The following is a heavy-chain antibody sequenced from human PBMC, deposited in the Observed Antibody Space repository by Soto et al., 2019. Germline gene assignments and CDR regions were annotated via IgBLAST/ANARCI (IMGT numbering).Heavy chain of an antibody. CDR3: ASNIAVAGPRYYYYGMDV. CDR1: GGSISSSSW. CDR2: IYHSGNT. J-gene: IGHJ6*02. D-gene: IGHD6-19*01. V-gene: IGHV4-4*02. Sequence: SETLSLTCAVFGGSISSSSWWRWVRQPPGKGLEWIGEIYHSGNTNYNPSLKSRVTISVDKSKNQFSLRLTSVTAADTAVYYCASNIAVAGPRYYYYGMDVWGQGTTVTVS.